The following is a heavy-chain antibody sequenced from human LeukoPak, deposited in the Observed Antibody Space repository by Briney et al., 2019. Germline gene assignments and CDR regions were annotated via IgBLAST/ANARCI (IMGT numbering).Heavy chain of an antibody. CDR3: ARSYSSGSYYSPFDP. V-gene: IGHV3-48*02. CDR1: GFTFSTYG. CDR2: ISHSSDAI. J-gene: IGHJ5*02. Sequence: GGSLRLSCAASGFTFSTYGMNWVRQAPGKGLEWVSYISHSSDAIYYPDSVKGRFTISRDNAKNSLYLQMNSLRDEDTAVYYCARSYSSGSYYSPFDPWGQGTLVTVSS. D-gene: IGHD3-10*01.